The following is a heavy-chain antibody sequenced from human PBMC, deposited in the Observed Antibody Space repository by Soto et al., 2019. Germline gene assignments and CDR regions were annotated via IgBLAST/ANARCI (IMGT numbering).Heavy chain of an antibody. D-gene: IGHD2-2*01. CDR1: GYTFTSYG. CDR2: ISAYNGNT. J-gene: IGHJ4*02. CDR3: ARDRSRNSIVAVPACY. V-gene: IGHV1-18*01. Sequence: GASVKVSCKASGYTFTSYGISWVRQAPGQGLEWMGWISAYNGNTNYAQKLQGRVTMTTDTSTSTAYMELRSLRSDDTAVYYCARDRSRNSIVAVPACYWGRGTLGAVSS.